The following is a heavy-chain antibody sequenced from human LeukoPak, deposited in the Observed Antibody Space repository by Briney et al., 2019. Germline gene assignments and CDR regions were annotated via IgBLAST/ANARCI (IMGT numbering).Heavy chain of an antibody. CDR3: ARGHYYDSSGDY. Sequence: SETLSLTCTVSGDSISSHYWSWIRQPPGKGLEWIGYIYNSGSTNYNPSLKSRVTISVDTSKDQFSLNLSSVTAADTAVYYCARGHYYDSSGDYWGQGTLVTVSS. J-gene: IGHJ4*02. CDR2: IYNSGST. V-gene: IGHV4-59*11. CDR1: GDSISSHY. D-gene: IGHD3-22*01.